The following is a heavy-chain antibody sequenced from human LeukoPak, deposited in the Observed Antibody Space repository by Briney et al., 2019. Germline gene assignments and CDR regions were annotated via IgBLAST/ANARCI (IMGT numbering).Heavy chain of an antibody. V-gene: IGHV3-21*01. D-gene: IGHD3-10*01. CDR3: PRDMVRGATSFRFDP. CDR1: GFTFSSHT. CDR2: ISSTSSYI. Sequence: GGSLRLSCAASGFTFSSHTMNWVRQAPGKGLEWVSSISSTSSYIYYADSVKGRFTISRDNAKNSLYLQMNSLRAEDTAVYYCPRDMVRGATSFRFDPWGQGTLVTVSS. J-gene: IGHJ5*02.